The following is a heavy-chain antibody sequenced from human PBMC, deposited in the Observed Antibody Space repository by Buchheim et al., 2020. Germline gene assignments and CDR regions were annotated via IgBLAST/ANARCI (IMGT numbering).Heavy chain of an antibody. J-gene: IGHJ4*01. Sequence: QVQLVESGGGVVQPGRSLRLSCAASGFTFSSYGMHWVRQAPGKGLEWVAVISYDGSNKYYADSVKGRFTISRDNSKNTLYLQMNSLRDEDTAVYYCAKDPRRDGYNYGYFDYWGQGTL. D-gene: IGHD5-24*01. CDR1: GFTFSSYG. CDR2: ISYDGSNK. CDR3: AKDPRRDGYNYGYFDY. V-gene: IGHV3-30*18.